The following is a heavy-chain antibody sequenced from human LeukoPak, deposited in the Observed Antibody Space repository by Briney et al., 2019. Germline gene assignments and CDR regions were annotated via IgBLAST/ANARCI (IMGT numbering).Heavy chain of an antibody. Sequence: PGGSLRLSCAASGFTFSSYWMSWVRQAPGKGLEWVANIKQDGSEKYYVDSVRGRFTISRDNSKNTLYLQMNSLRVEDTALYYCARGWDNNDSSGYSAWGQGTLVTVSS. D-gene: IGHD3-22*01. CDR3: ARGWDNNDSSGYSA. CDR1: GFTFSSYW. V-gene: IGHV3-7*01. CDR2: IKQDGSEK. J-gene: IGHJ4*02.